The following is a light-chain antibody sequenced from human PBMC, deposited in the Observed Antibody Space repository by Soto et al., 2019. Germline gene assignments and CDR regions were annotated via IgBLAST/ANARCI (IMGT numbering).Light chain of an antibody. CDR1: SGNIASNF. Sequence: NFMLTQAHSVSESPGKTVTISCTRSSGNIASNFVQWYQQRPGSAPTILIFKNDQRPSGVPDRFSGSLDSSSNSASLIISGLNTEDEADYYCQSYDATSHVFGTGTKLTVL. J-gene: IGLJ1*01. CDR3: QSYDATSHV. CDR2: KND. V-gene: IGLV6-57*03.